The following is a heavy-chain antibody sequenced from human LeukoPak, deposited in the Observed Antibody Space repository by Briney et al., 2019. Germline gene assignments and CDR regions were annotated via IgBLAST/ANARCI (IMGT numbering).Heavy chain of an antibody. D-gene: IGHD3-10*01. CDR3: ARDRVGTNWFDP. CDR2: IYTSGST. Sequence: PSETLSLTCTVSGDSINSSFWSWIRQPAGKGLEWIGRIYTSGSTNYNPSLKSRVTISVDTSKNQFSLKLSSVTAADTAVYYCARDRVGTNWFDPWGQGTLVTVSS. V-gene: IGHV4-4*07. CDR1: GDSINSSF. J-gene: IGHJ5*02.